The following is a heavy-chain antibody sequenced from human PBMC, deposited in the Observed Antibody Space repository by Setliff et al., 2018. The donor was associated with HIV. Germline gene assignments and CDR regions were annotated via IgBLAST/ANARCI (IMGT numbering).Heavy chain of an antibody. CDR1: GGSISSYY. Sequence: PSETLSLTCTVSGGSISSYYWGWIRQPPGKGLEWIGSIYYSGSGYYNPSLKGRVTLSVDTSKNQLSLKLSSVTAADTAVYYCVRNSFDYVEVEWGQGTQVTVSS. CDR3: VRNSFDYVEVE. V-gene: IGHV4-39*07. J-gene: IGHJ4*02. CDR2: IYYSGSG. D-gene: IGHD3-9*01.